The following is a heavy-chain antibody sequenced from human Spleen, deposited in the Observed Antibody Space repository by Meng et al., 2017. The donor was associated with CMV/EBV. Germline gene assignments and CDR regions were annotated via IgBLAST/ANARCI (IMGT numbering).Heavy chain of an antibody. V-gene: IGHV3-23*01. J-gene: IGHJ4*02. CDR2: ISGSGGST. D-gene: IGHD5-18*01. CDR1: GVTFSRYA. Sequence: SCAASGVTFSRYAMSWVRQAPGKGLEWVSAISGSGGSTYYADSVKGRFTISRDNSKNTLYLQMNSLRAEDTAVYYCAKCPTWIHQLDYWGQGTLVTVSS. CDR3: AKCPTWIHQLDY.